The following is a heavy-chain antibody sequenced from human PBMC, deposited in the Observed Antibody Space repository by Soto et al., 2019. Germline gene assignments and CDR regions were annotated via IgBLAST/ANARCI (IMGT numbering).Heavy chain of an antibody. Sequence: EVQLVESGGGLVQPGGSLKLSCAASGFTFSGSAMHWVRQASGKGLEWVGRIRSKANSYATAYAASVKGRFTISRDDSKNTAYLQMNSLKTEDTAVYYCTRHDAAAAGTNWFDPWGQGTLVTVSS. CDR3: TRHDAAAAGTNWFDP. CDR2: IRSKANSYAT. V-gene: IGHV3-73*02. CDR1: GFTFSGSA. J-gene: IGHJ5*02. D-gene: IGHD6-13*01.